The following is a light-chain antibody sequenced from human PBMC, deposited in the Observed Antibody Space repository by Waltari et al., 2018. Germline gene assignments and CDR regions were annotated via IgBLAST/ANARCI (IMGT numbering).Light chain of an antibody. CDR3: LQYNKWPALT. J-gene: IGKJ4*01. CDR2: GAS. Sequence: IVMTQSPATLSLSQGERAALSCRASQNISTNLAWYQQKPGQAPRLLIYGASTRATGVPGRFSGSWSGIEFTLTVSSLQPEDFAVYYCLQYNKWPALTFGGGTKVEIK. V-gene: IGKV3-15*01. CDR1: QNISTN.